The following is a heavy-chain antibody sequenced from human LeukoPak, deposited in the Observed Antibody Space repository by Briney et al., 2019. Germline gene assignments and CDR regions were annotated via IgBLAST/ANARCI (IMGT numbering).Heavy chain of an antibody. Sequence: SETLSLTCAVYGGSFSGYYWSWIRQPPGKGLEWIGYIYYSGSTNYNPSLKSRVTISVDTSKNQFSLKLSSVTAADTAVYYCARHRKVITIFGVVPAAVDYWGQGTLVTVSS. CDR1: GGSFSGYY. CDR3: ARHRKVITIFGVVPAAVDY. V-gene: IGHV4-59*01. D-gene: IGHD3-3*01. CDR2: IYYSGST. J-gene: IGHJ4*02.